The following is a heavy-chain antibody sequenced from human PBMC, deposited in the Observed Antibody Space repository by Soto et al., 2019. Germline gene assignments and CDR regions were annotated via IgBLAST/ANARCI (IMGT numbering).Heavy chain of an antibody. CDR2: MSHSGGT. CDR3: ARVERGTATTVVDAFDI. D-gene: IGHD1-1*01. J-gene: IGHJ3*02. V-gene: IGHV4-34*01. CDR1: GGFVSSGNYY. Sequence: QVQLQQWGAGLLKPSETLSLTCAVYGGFVSSGNYYWSWIWQPPGKGLEWIGEMSHSGGTHFNPSLKSRVTISVDTSKNQFSLKMSSVTAADTALYYCARVERGTATTVVDAFDIWGPGTMVTVSS.